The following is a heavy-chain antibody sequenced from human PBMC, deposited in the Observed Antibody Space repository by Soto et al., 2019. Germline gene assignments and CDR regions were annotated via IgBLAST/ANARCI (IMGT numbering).Heavy chain of an antibody. Sequence: QVRLVQSGTEVKKPGSSVKVSCKVSGGSFNSFPISWVRQAPGQGPQWMGGIVPVFGIANYAKEFLGRVTITADRSTTISYMELSSLRSDDTAVYYCTKDKKSTAQEWALDYWGQGTLVMVSS. CDR1: GGSFNSFP. CDR3: TKDKKSTAQEWALDY. CDR2: IVPVFGIA. D-gene: IGHD2-15*01. V-gene: IGHV1-69*17. J-gene: IGHJ4*02.